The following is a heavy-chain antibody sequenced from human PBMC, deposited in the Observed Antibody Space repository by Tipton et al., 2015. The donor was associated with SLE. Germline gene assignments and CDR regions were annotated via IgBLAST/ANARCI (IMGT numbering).Heavy chain of an antibody. Sequence: TLSLTCTVSGGSISSHYWSWIRQPPGKGLEWIGYIYYSGSTNYKPSLKSRVTISVDTSKNQFSLKLSSVTAADTAVYYCAAGVYSSSSLNFDYWGQGTLVTVSS. J-gene: IGHJ4*02. V-gene: IGHV4-59*11. D-gene: IGHD6-6*01. CDR1: GGSISSHY. CDR3: AAGVYSSSSLNFDY. CDR2: IYYSGST.